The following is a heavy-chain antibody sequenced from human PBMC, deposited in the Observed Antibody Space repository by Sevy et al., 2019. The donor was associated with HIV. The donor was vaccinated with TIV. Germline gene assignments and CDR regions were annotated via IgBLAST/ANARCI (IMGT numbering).Heavy chain of an antibody. D-gene: IGHD3-22*01. J-gene: IGHJ1*01. Sequence: GGSLRLSCAASGFTFSNAWMSWVRQAPGKGLEWVGRIKSKTDGGTKDYAEPVKGSLTISREDSKTTLYLQMNSLKTEDTAVYYCTTVRITMMFQHWGQGTLVTVSS. V-gene: IGHV3-15*01. CDR3: TTVRITMMFQH. CDR2: IKSKTDGGTK. CDR1: GFTFSNAW.